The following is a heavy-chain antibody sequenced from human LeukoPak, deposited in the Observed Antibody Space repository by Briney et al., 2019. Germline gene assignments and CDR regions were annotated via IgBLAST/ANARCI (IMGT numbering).Heavy chain of an antibody. J-gene: IGHJ4*02. CDR1: GFTFSSYS. D-gene: IGHD4-17*01. V-gene: IGHV3-21*01. Sequence: GGSLRLSCAASGFTFSSYSMNWVRQAPGKGLEWVSSISSSSSYIYYADSVKGRFTISRDNAKNSLYLQMNSLRAEDTAVYYCARDYRTTVTTSCLGYWGQGTLVTVSS. CDR2: ISSSSSYI. CDR3: ARDYRTTVTTSCLGY.